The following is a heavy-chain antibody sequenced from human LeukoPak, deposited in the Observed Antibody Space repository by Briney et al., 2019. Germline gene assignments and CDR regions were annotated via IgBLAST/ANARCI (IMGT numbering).Heavy chain of an antibody. CDR2: IKQDGNEK. CDR1: GFTFSSYW. D-gene: IGHD3-10*01. CDR3: AKEGAYPIITYDS. V-gene: IGHV3-7*01. Sequence: GGSLRLSSAASGFTFSSYWMNWVRQAPGKGLEWVANIKQDGNEKHYEDSVKGRFSISRDNAKNSLYLQMDSLRAEDTAVYYCAKEGAYPIITYDSWGQGALVTVSS. J-gene: IGHJ5*01.